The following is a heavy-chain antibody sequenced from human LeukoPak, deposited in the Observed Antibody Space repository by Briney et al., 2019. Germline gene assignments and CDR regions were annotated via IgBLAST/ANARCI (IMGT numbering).Heavy chain of an antibody. D-gene: IGHD6-6*01. CDR3: ARGSRGAARSGPTHYSDY. V-gene: IGHV4-39*07. CDR1: GGSIRSSYYY. J-gene: IGHJ4*02. CDR2: IYHSGST. Sequence: SETLSLTCTVSGGSIRSSYYYWGWIRQPPGKGLEWIGSIYHSGSTYYNPSLKSRVTISVDRSKNQFSLKLSSVTAADTAVYYCARGSRGAARSGPTHYSDYWGQGTLVTVSS.